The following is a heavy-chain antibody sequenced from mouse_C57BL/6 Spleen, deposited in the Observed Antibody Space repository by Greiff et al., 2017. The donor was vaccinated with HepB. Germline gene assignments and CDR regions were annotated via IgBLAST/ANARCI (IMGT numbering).Heavy chain of an antibody. CDR1: GYTFTDYY. J-gene: IGHJ4*01. D-gene: IGHD2-4*01. V-gene: IGHV1-76*01. Sequence: QVQLQQSGAELVRPGASVKLSCKASGYTFTDYYINWVKQRPGQGLEWIARIYPGSGNTYYNEKFKGKATLTAEKSSSTAYMQLSSLTSEDSAVYFCARHGDYGGDGDYWGQGTSVTVSS. CDR2: IYPGSGNT. CDR3: ARHGDYGGDGDY.